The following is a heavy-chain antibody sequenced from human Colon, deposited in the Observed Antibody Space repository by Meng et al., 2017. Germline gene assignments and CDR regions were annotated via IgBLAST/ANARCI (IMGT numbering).Heavy chain of an antibody. CDR2: FIPLLGIP. J-gene: IGHJ6*02. CDR3: ARDLGGMDV. V-gene: IGHV1-69*10. Sequence: QVQLVQSGAEVRKPGSSVKVSCKASGGTSKNYPISWVRQAPGHGLEWMGGFIPLLGIPNYAHKFQGRVTISADRSTSTVYMELSSLRSNDTAVYYCARDLGGMDVWGQGTTVTVSS. CDR1: GGTSKNYP.